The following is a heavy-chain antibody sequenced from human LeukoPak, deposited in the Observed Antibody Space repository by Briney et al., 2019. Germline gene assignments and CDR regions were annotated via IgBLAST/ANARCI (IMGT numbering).Heavy chain of an antibody. V-gene: IGHV3-23*01. J-gene: IGHJ5*02. Sequence: GGALRLSCAASGFTFSSYAMIWVRQAPGKELEGVSAISGSGGSTYYADTVKGRFTISRDNSKNTLYLQMNSLRAEDTAVYYCAKDSTFDPWGQGTLVTVSS. CDR1: GFTFSSYA. CDR2: ISGSGGST. CDR3: AKDSTFDP.